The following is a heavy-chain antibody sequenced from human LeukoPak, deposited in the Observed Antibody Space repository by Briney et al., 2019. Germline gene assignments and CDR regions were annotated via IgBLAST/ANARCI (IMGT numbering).Heavy chain of an antibody. CDR3: ARNDRSPGIAVAGLFDY. V-gene: IGHV4-4*07. Sequence: PSETLSLTCTVSGGSISSYYWSWIRQPAGKGLEWIGRIYTSGSTNYNPSLKSRVTMSVDTSKNQFSLKLSSVTAADTAVYYCARNDRSPGIAVAGLFDYWGQGTLVTVSS. D-gene: IGHD6-19*01. CDR2: IYTSGST. CDR1: GGSISSYY. J-gene: IGHJ4*02.